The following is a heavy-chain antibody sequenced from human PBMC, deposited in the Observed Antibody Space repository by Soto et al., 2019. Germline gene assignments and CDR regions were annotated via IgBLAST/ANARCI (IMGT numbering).Heavy chain of an antibody. CDR2: ISYDGTIT. J-gene: IGHJ6*02. Sequence: QVQLVESGGGVVQPGRSLRLSCAASGFTISNYGMHWVRQAPGKGLEWVAVISYDGTITYYADSVKGRFTISRDNSKNTLYLQMNSLRTEDTAVYYCATTRVGPCSSSICFSGIFDGMDVWCQGTTVTVSS. CDR3: ATTRVGPCSSSICFSGIFDGMDV. V-gene: IGHV3-30-3*01. D-gene: IGHD2-2*01. CDR1: GFTISNYG.